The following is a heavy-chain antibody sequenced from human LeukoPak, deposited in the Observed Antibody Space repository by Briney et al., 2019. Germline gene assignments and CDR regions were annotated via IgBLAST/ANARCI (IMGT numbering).Heavy chain of an antibody. CDR3: ARDLAVAGFSYYYMDV. V-gene: IGHV1-18*01. CDR1: GYTFTSYG. CDR2: ISAYNGNT. D-gene: IGHD6-19*01. Sequence: ASVKVSCKASGYTFTSYGISWVRQAPGQGLEWMGWISAYNGNTNYAQKLQGRVTMTTDTSTSTAYMELRSLRSDDTAVYYCARDLAVAGFSYYYMDVWGKGTTVTVSS. J-gene: IGHJ6*03.